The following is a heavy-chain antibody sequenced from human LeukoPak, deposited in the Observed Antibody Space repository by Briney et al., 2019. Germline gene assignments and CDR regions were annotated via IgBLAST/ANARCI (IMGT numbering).Heavy chain of an antibody. CDR2: IKQDGSEK. V-gene: IGHV3-7*03. J-gene: IGHJ4*02. CDR3: ARKRGYYYGSGSYYLFDY. Sequence: GGSLRLSCAASGFTFSSYWMSWVRQAPGKGLEWVADIKQDGSEKYYVDSVKGRFTISRDNAKNSLYLQMNSLRAEDTAVYYCARKRGYYYGSGSYYLFDYWGQGTLVTVSS. CDR1: GFTFSSYW. D-gene: IGHD3-10*01.